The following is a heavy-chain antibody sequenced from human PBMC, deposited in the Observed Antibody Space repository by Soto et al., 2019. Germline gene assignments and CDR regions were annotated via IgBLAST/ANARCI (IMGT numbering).Heavy chain of an antibody. V-gene: IGHV4-4*07. CDR2: LNIAGTI. D-gene: IGHD6-13*01. CDR1: GGSIASIYH. CDR3: ARDRGEYTSSWFWYFSH. J-gene: IGHJ2*01. Sequence: SETLSLTCAVSGGSIASIYHLKSVRHPAGKGPEWVGRLNIAGTINYNPSLKSRITMSMDTSKNQIPLHLRSVTAADTAIYYCARDRGEYTSSWFWYFSHWGHGTLVTVSS.